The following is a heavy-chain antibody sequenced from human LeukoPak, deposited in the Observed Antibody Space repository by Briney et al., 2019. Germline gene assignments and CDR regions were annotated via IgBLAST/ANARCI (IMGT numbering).Heavy chain of an antibody. V-gene: IGHV3-30*04. CDR3: ARGGGSYYTFDY. J-gene: IGHJ4*02. D-gene: IGHD1-26*01. CDR2: ISYDGSNK. CDR1: GFTFSSYA. Sequence: GGSLRLSCAASGFTFSSYAMHWVRQAPGKGLEWVAVISYDGSNKYCADSVKGRFTISRDNSKNTLYLQMNSLRAEDTAVYYCARGGGSYYTFDYWGQGTLVTVSS.